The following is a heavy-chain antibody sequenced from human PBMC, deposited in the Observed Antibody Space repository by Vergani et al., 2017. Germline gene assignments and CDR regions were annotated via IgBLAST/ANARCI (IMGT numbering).Heavy chain of an antibody. Sequence: QVQLVESGGGVVQPGRSLRLSCAASGFTFSSYGMHWVRQAPGKGLEWVAVISYDGSNKYYADSVKGRFTISRDNSKNTLYLQMNSLRAEVTAVYYCAKDREWLVIGYWGQGTLVTVSS. CDR3: AKDREWLVIGY. CDR1: GFTFSSYG. CDR2: ISYDGSNK. V-gene: IGHV3-30*18. D-gene: IGHD6-19*01. J-gene: IGHJ4*02.